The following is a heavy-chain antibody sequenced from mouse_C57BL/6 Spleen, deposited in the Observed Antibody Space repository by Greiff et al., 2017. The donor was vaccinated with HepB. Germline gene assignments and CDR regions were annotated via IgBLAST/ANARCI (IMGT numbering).Heavy chain of an antibody. CDR2: IDPETGGT. CDR1: GYTFTDYE. Sequence: VQLQQSGAELVRPGASVTLSCKASGYTFTDYEMHWVKQTPVHGLEWIGAIDPETGGTAYNQKFKGKAILTADKSSSTAYMELRSLTSEDSAVYYCTRDYGSLYYFDYWGQGTTLTVSS. V-gene: IGHV1-15*01. D-gene: IGHD1-1*01. CDR3: TRDYGSLYYFDY. J-gene: IGHJ2*01.